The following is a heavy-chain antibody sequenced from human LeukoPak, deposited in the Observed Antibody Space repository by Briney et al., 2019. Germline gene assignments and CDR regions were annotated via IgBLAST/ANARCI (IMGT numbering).Heavy chain of an antibody. J-gene: IGHJ5*02. CDR1: GYSISSGYY. V-gene: IGHV4-38-2*02. Sequence: KASETLSLTCAVSGYSISSGYYWGWIRQPPGKGLEWIGSIYHSGSTYYNPSLKSRVTISVDTSKNQFSLKLSSVTAADTAVYYCAREAGTREAAAGGAARFDPWGQGTLVTVSS. D-gene: IGHD6-13*01. CDR2: IYHSGST. CDR3: AREAGTREAAAGGAARFDP.